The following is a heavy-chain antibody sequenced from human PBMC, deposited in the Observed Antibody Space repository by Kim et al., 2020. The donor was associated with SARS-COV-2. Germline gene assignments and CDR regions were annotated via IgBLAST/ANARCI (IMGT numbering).Heavy chain of an antibody. Sequence: ASVKVSCKASGYTFTSYAMHWVRQAPGQRLEWMGWINAGNGNTKYSQKFQGRVTITRDTSARTAYMELSSLRSEDTAVYYCARDGEGGDYEIDYWGQGTLVTDSS. CDR2: INAGNGNT. CDR1: GYTFTSYA. J-gene: IGHJ4*02. D-gene: IGHD4-17*01. CDR3: ARDGEGGDYEIDY. V-gene: IGHV1-3*01.